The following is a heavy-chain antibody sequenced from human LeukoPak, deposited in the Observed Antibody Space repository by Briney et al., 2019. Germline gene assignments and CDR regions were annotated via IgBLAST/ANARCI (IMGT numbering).Heavy chain of an antibody. CDR3: GGGLGYCSSTRCPPDS. D-gene: IGHD2-2*01. Sequence: SETLSLTCTVSGVSITGNDQFWSWIRQPPGKGLEWIGYIDYSGTTSYNPSLKGRVNMSRDTSKNQFSLNLSSVTAADTAFYYCGGGLGYCSSTRCPPDSWGQGTLVTVSS. CDR2: IDYSGTT. CDR1: GVSITGNDQF. J-gene: IGHJ5*01. V-gene: IGHV4-30-4*01.